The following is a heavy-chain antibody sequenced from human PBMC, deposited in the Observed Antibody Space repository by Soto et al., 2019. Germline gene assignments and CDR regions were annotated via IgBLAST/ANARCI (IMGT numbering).Heavy chain of an antibody. CDR1: GFTVSSNY. CDR2: IYSGGST. J-gene: IGHJ3*02. D-gene: IGHD5-12*01. Sequence: GGSLRLSCAASGFTVSSNYMSWVRQAPGKGLEWVSVIYSGGSTYYADSVKGRFTISRDNSKNTLYLQMNSLRAEDTAVYYCARNPTNRHSGYVDDAFDIWGQGTMVTVSS. CDR3: ARNPTNRHSGYVDDAFDI. V-gene: IGHV3-66*01.